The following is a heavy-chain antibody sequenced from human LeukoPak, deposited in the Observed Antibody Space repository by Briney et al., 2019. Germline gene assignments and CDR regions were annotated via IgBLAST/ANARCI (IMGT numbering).Heavy chain of an antibody. D-gene: IGHD5-24*01. CDR2: IDNGGSTT. CDR1: GFTFSSYW. V-gene: IGHV3-74*01. CDR3: ARRAPTRYFDY. Sequence: GSLRLSCAASGFTFSSYWMHWVRQAPGKGLVWVSAIDNGGSTTAYADSVKGRFTISRDNAKNTLYLQMNSLRAEDSAVYYCARRAPTRYFDYWGQGTQVTVSS. J-gene: IGHJ4*02.